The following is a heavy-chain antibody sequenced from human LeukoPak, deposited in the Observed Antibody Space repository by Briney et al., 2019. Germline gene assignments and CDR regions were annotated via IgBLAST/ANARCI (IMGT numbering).Heavy chain of an antibody. Sequence: ASVKVSCKASGYTFTSYGISWVRQAPGQGLEWMGWISAYNGNTNYAQRLQGRVTMTTVTSTSTAYMKLRSLRSDDTAVYYCARAGSYDILTYYYYGMDVWGQGTTVTVSS. D-gene: IGHD3-9*01. CDR1: GYTFTSYG. CDR3: ARAGSYDILTYYYYGMDV. J-gene: IGHJ6*02. CDR2: ISAYNGNT. V-gene: IGHV1-18*01.